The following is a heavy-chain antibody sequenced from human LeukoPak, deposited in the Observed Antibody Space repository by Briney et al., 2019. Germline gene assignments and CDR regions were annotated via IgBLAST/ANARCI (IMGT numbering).Heavy chain of an antibody. D-gene: IGHD1-26*01. J-gene: IGHJ4*02. V-gene: IGHV3-48*04. Sequence: GGSLRLSCAASGFTFSGYSMNWVRQAPGKGLEWVSYISSSGNTIYYADSVKGRFTISRDNAKNSLYLQMNSLRAEDTAVYYCARDRGLVVDYWGQGTLVTVSS. CDR2: ISSSGNTI. CDR3: ARDRGLVVDY. CDR1: GFTFSGYS.